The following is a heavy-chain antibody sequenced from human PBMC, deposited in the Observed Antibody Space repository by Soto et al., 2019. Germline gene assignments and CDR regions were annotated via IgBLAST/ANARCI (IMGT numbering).Heavy chain of an antibody. Sequence: QVQLVESGGGVVQPGRSLRLSCAASGFTFSSYGMHWVRQAPGKGLAWVAVRWYDGSNKYYADSVKGRFTISRDNSKNPLYLQMNSLRAEDTAVYYCAREKAAGIAAAGTVAGFDYCVQGTLVAVSS. V-gene: IGHV3-33*01. D-gene: IGHD6-13*01. CDR1: GFTFSSYG. CDR3: AREKAAGIAAAGTVAGFDY. CDR2: RWYDGSNK. J-gene: IGHJ4*02.